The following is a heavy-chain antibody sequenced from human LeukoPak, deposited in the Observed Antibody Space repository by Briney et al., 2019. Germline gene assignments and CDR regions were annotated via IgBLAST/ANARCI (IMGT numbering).Heavy chain of an antibody. CDR1: GGSISSGGYY. CDR3: ARNRRYYYYYMDV. CDR2: IYHSGST. J-gene: IGHJ6*03. Sequence: PSETLSLTCTVSGGSISSGGYYWSWIRQPPGKGLEWIGYIYHSGSTYYNPSLKSRVTISVDRSKNQFSLKLSSVTAADTAVYYCARNRRYYYYYMDVWGKGTTVTVSS. V-gene: IGHV4-30-2*01.